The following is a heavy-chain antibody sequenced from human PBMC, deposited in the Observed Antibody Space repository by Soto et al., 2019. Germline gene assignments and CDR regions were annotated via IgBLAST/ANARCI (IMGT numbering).Heavy chain of an antibody. Sequence: GGSLRLSCAASGFTFSDSWMDWVRQAPGKWPEWVANIKQDGSEKNYVDSVKGRFTISRDNAKNSLYLQMNSLRAEDTAVYYCASLGRHGWGQGXTVTVS. CDR1: GFTFSDSW. J-gene: IGHJ6*02. D-gene: IGHD3-16*01. CDR2: IKQDGSEK. CDR3: ASLGRHG. V-gene: IGHV3-7*01.